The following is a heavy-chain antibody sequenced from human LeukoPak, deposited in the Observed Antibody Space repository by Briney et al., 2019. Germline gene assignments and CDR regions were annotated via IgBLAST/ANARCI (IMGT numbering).Heavy chain of an antibody. CDR2: IRIKADGGTT. CDR1: GFTIGDYA. CDR3: TRAPYYYDSSGYYRSYDYYYYYYMDV. D-gene: IGHD3-22*01. J-gene: IGHJ6*03. V-gene: IGHV3-49*03. Sequence: QPGRSLRLSCTASGFTIGDYAMSWFRQAPGKGLEWVGFIRIKADGGTTEYAASVKGRFTISRDDSKSIAYLQMNSLKTEDTAVYYCTRAPYYYDSSGYYRSYDYYYYYYMDVWGKGTTVTVSS.